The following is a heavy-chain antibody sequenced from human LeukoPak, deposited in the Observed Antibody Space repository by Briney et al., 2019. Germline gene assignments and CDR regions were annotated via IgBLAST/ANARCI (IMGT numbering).Heavy chain of an antibody. J-gene: IGHJ4*02. Sequence: SETLSLTCTVSGGSISSSSYYWGWIRQPPGKGLEWIGSIYYSGSTYYNPSLKSRVTISVDTSKNQFSLKLSSVTAADTAVYYCARLYRDRAADREYYFDYWGQGTLVTVSS. D-gene: IGHD2/OR15-2a*01. V-gene: IGHV4-39*01. CDR1: GGSISSSSYY. CDR2: IYYSGST. CDR3: ARLYRDRAADREYYFDY.